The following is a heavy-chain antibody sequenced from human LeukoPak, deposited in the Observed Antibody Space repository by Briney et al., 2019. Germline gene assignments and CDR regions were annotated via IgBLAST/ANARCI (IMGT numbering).Heavy chain of an antibody. CDR1: EFTFSNYW. J-gene: IGHJ6*02. CDR2: IKQDGSEK. D-gene: IGHD3-10*01. CDR3: ARRGLRSQSGKPYYGSDV. V-gene: IGHV3-7*01. Sequence: GGSLRLSCAASEFTFSNYWMSWVRQAPGKGLDWVANIKQDGSEKQYVESVKGRFTISRDNAKNSLYLQMNSLRAGDTAVYYCARRGLRSQSGKPYYGSDVWGQGTTVTVSS.